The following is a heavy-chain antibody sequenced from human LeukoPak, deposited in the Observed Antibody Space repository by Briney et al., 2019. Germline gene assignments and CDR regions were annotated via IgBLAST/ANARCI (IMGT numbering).Heavy chain of an antibody. CDR1: GYTFTSYY. J-gene: IGHJ4*02. Sequence: GASVKVSCKASGYTFTSYYMHWVRRAPGQGLEWMGIINPSGGSTSYAQKFQGRVTMTRDTSTSTVYMELSSLRSEDTAVYYCARASALLPFDYWGQGTLVTVSS. CDR2: INPSGGST. CDR3: ARASALLPFDY. D-gene: IGHD2-15*01. V-gene: IGHV1-46*01.